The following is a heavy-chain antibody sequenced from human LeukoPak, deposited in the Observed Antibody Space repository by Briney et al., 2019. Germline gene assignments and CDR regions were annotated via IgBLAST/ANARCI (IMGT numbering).Heavy chain of an antibody. J-gene: IGHJ4*02. D-gene: IGHD6-19*01. V-gene: IGHV1-69*05. CDR1: GGTFSSYA. CDR2: IIPIFGTA. CDR3: ASDIAVAGTGNDY. Sequence: SVKVSCKASGGTFSSYAISWVRQAPGQGLEWMGGIIPIFGTANHAQKFQGRVTITTDESTSTAYMELSSLRSEDTAVYYCASDIAVAGTGNDYWGQGTLVTVSS.